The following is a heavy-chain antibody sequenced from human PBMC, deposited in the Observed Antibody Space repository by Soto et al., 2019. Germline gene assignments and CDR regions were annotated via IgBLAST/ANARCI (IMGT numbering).Heavy chain of an antibody. V-gene: IGHV3-9*01. D-gene: IGHD1-1*01. CDR3: AKDSSGVPYYFDY. CDR2: ISWNSGSI. J-gene: IGHJ4*02. CDR1: GFTFDDYA. Sequence: SLRLSCAASGFTFDDYAMHWVRQAPGKGLEWVSGISWNSGSIGYADSVKGRFTISRDNAKNSLYLQMNSLRAEDTALYYCAKDSSGVPYYFDYWGQETLVTVSS.